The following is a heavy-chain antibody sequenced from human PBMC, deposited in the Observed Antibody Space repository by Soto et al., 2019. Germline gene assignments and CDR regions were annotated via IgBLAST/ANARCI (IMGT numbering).Heavy chain of an antibody. Sequence: QVQLVQSGAEVKKPGASVKVSCKASGYTFTSYAMHWVRQAPGQRLEWMGWINAGNGNTKYSKKFQGRVTITRDTSASTAYMELSSLRSEDTAVYYCARDPYYGSGSYIYYYYGMDVWGQGTTVTVSS. CDR1: GYTFTSYA. V-gene: IGHV1-3*01. D-gene: IGHD3-10*01. J-gene: IGHJ6*02. CDR2: INAGNGNT. CDR3: ARDPYYGSGSYIYYYYGMDV.